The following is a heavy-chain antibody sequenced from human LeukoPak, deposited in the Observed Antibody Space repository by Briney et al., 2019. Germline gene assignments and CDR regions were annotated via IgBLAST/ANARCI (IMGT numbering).Heavy chain of an antibody. J-gene: IGHJ6*02. CDR2: IYYSGST. D-gene: IGHD4/OR15-4a*01. CDR3: ARLANPYYYYGMDV. Sequence: SETLSLTCTVSGGSISSYYWSWIRQPPGKGLEWIGYIYYSGSTNYNPSLKSRVTISVDTSKNQFSLKLSSVTAADTAVYYCARLANPYYYYGMDVWGQGTTVTVSS. CDR1: GGSISSYY. V-gene: IGHV4-59*08.